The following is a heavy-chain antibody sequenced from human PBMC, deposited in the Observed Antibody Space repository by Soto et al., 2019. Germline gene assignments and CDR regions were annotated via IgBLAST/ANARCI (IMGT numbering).Heavy chain of an antibody. CDR1: GDSLRGQS. CDR3: AREDSYGWSGERLDV. CDR2: LDQSGGT. Sequence: SETLSLTCAVVGDSLRGQSWNWIRQSPGKGLEWIGELDQSGGTNYNPSLKSRAIISDDTSKNQFSLTLTSVTAADTAVYYCAREDSYGWSGERLDVWGQGTTVTVYS. V-gene: IGHV4-34*01. D-gene: IGHD6-19*01. J-gene: IGHJ6*02.